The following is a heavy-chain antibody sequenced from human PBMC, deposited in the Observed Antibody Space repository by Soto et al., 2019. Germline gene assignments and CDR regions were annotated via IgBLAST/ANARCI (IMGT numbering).Heavy chain of an antibody. J-gene: IGHJ4*02. D-gene: IGHD1-1*01. CDR2: MFHSGTT. CDR3: ARQLERGDLPEGFEY. CDR1: GDSISSSHW. V-gene: IGHV4-4*02. Sequence: QVQLQESGPGLVEPSGTLSLTCAVSGDSISSSHWWSWVRQSPRKGLEWIGEMFHSGTTKYNPSFESRVTMSVDKSNNQLSLKLRSVTAADTAVYYCARQLERGDLPEGFEYWGQGTLATVSS.